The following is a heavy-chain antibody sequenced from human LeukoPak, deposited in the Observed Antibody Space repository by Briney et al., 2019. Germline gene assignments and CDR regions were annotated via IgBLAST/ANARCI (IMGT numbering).Heavy chain of an antibody. Sequence: SVKVSCKASGGTFSSYAISWVRQAPGQGLEWMGRIIPILGIANYAQKFQGRVTITADKSTSTAYMELSSLRSDDTAVYYCARISSPAAGPACWGQGTLVTVSS. V-gene: IGHV1-69*04. CDR1: GGTFSSYA. D-gene: IGHD6-13*01. CDR3: ARISSPAAGPAC. J-gene: IGHJ4*02. CDR2: IIPILGIA.